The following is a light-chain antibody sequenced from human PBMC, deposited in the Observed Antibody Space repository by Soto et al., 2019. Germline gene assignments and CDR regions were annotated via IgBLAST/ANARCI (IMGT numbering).Light chain of an antibody. V-gene: IGLV2-14*01. CDR1: SSDVGGYNH. Sequence: QSVLTQPASVSGSPGQSITISCTGTSSDVGGYNHDSWYQQHPGKAPKLMIYDVTNRPSGISNRFSGSKSGNTASLTISGLQAEDEADYYCSSYTSTSTVVFGGGTQLTVL. CDR3: SSYTSTSTVV. CDR2: DVT. J-gene: IGLJ2*01.